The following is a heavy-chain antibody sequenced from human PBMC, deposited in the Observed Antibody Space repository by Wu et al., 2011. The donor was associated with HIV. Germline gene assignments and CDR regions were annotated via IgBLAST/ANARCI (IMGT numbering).Heavy chain of an antibody. CDR2: VIPVFDTT. CDR1: GATFSSYA. Sequence: QVQLVQSGAEVKKPGSSVKVSCKASGATFSSYAISWVRQAPGQGLEWMGRVIPVFDTTNYAPRFQGRVTITADESTSTAYMELSSLRSEDTAVYYCARASSLYRDSPNFASWGQGTLVTVSS. V-gene: IGHV1-69*15. CDR3: ARASSLYRDSPNFAS. D-gene: IGHD2-21*01. J-gene: IGHJ4*02.